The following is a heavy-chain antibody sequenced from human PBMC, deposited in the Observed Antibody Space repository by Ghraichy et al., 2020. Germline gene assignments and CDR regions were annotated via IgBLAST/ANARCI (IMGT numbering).Heavy chain of an antibody. V-gene: IGHV1-46*03. CDR2: INPSGGST. Sequence: ASVKVSCKASGYTFTSYYMHWVRQAPGQGLEWMGIINPSGGSTSYAQKFQGRVTMTRDTSTSTVYMELSSLRSEDTAVYYCARGVVTAIPGYYYYGMDVWGQGTTVTVSS. CDR1: GYTFTSYY. CDR3: ARGVVTAIPGYYYYGMDV. D-gene: IGHD2-21*02. J-gene: IGHJ6*02.